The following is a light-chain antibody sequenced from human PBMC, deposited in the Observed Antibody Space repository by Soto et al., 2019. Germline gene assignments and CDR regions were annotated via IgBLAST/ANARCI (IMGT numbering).Light chain of an antibody. Sequence: DIQMTQSPSALSASGGDGVTITCRTSQSINIWLAWYQQKPGKAPKLLIYKSSTLQSGVPSRFSGSRSGTEFTLTISSLQTEDFATYYCQQYTSFSWTFGQGTKVDIK. CDR2: KSS. CDR3: QQYTSFSWT. V-gene: IGKV1-5*03. CDR1: QSINIW. J-gene: IGKJ1*01.